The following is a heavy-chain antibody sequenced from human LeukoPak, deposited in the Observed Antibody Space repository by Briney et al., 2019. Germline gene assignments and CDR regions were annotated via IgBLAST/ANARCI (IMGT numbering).Heavy chain of an antibody. CDR2: IKEDGSEK. V-gene: IGHV3-7*01. CDR3: TRLGHTSARDV. Sequence: GGSLRLSCATTGFTFSSYWMSWVRQAPGKGLEWVASIKEDGSEKTYVDSVKGRFTVSRDNAKSSLYLQMTSLRVDDTAVYYCTRLGHTSARDVWGKGTTVTVSS. D-gene: IGHD2-2*01. J-gene: IGHJ6*04. CDR1: GFTFSSYW.